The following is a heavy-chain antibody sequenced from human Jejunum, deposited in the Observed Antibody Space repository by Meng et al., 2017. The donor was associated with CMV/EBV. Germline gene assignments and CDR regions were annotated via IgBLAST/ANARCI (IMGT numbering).Heavy chain of an antibody. CDR3: ARDYYSSGTH. D-gene: IGHD6-19*01. J-gene: IGHJ4*02. Sequence: GGAGGDFLRAGGSLDLAFAASGFTFSNDWMHWVRQAPGKGLEWVSRINTDGRNINYEDSVKGRFTISRDNAKNTLYLQMNSLRVEDTAVYYCARDYYSSGTHWGQGTLVTVSS. CDR1: GFTFSNDW. CDR2: INTDGRNI. V-gene: IGHV3-74*01.